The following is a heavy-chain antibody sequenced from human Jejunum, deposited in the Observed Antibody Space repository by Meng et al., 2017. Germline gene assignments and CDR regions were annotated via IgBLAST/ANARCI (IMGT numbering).Heavy chain of an antibody. CDR2: VWYDGSNQ. J-gene: IGHJ1*01. CDR3: AVQGPYADNEF. V-gene: IGHV3-33*01. CDR1: GFNFNRFG. D-gene: IGHD3-10*01. Sequence: QVQLVESGGGVVQPGGSLRLSCAASGFNFNRFGLHWVRQAPGKGLEWVGIVWYDGSNQFYADSVKGRFVITRDNSKNILYLQMNSVRADDSAVYYCAVQGPYADNEFWGQGTLVTVSS.